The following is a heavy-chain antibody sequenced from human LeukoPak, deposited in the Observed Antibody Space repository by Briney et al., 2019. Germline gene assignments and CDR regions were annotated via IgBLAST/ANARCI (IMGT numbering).Heavy chain of an antibody. J-gene: IGHJ2*01. CDR3: AKGTNDYGDVDWYFDL. CDR1: GFTFSSYG. CDR2: ISYDGSNK. D-gene: IGHD4-17*01. V-gene: IGHV3-30*18. Sequence: SGGSLRLSCAASGFTFSSYGMHWVRQAPGKGLEWVAVISYDGSNKYYADSVKGRFTISRDNSKNTLYLQMNGLRAEDTAVYYCAKGTNDYGDVDWYFDLWGRGTLVTVSS.